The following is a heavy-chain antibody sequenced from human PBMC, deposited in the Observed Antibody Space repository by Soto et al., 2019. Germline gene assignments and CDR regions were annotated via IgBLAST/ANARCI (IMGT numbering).Heavy chain of an antibody. V-gene: IGHV3-33*01. Sequence: QVQLVESGGGVVQPGRSLRLSCAASGFTFSSYAMHWVRQAPGKGLEWVAVIWYDGSNEYYADSVKGRFTISRDNSXNXLXXQMNSLRAEDTAVYFCARDHSSSSAHYYYYYGMDVWGQGTTVTVSS. CDR2: IWYDGSNE. J-gene: IGHJ6*02. D-gene: IGHD6-6*01. CDR3: ARDHSSSSAHYYYYYGMDV. CDR1: GFTFSSYA.